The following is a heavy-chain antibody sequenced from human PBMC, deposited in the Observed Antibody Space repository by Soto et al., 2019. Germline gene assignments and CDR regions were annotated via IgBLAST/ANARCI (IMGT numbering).Heavy chain of an antibody. V-gene: IGHV3-15*07. J-gene: IGHJ4*01. Sequence: ESGGGLVKPGGSLRLSCAASGFTFSNAWINWVRQTPGKGLEWVGRVKSKTDGGTTDFAAPVKGRFAISRDDSKNMVYLEMNSPKTEDTAIYYCTTDSYITSIIVRFDYWGHGTLVTVSS. CDR2: VKSKTDGGTT. D-gene: IGHD3-22*01. CDR1: GFTFSNAW. CDR3: TTDSYITSIIVRFDY.